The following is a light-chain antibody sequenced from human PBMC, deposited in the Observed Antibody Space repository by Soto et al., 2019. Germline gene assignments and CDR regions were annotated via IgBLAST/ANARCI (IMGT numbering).Light chain of an antibody. J-gene: IGKJ1*01. Sequence: DIVLTQSPGTLALSPGERATLSCRASQSVGSSYLAWYQQKPGQAPSLLMYGASSRATGIPDRFSGSGSGTDFTLTISRLEPEDFAVYYCQQYGNSPRTFGPGTK. V-gene: IGKV3-20*01. CDR3: QQYGNSPRT. CDR1: QSVGSSY. CDR2: GAS.